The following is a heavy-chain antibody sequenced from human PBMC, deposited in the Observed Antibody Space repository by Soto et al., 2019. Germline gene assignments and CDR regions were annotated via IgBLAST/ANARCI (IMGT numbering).Heavy chain of an antibody. CDR1: GGSISSYY. CDR2: IYYSGST. D-gene: IGHD3-10*02. J-gene: IGHJ6*02. CDR3: ARDRVRGMGSYGMDV. Sequence: QVQLQESGPGLVKPSETLSLTCTVSGGSISSYYWSWIRQPPGKGLEWLGYIYYSGSTNYNPSHKSRVDLSVDTSKNQLALKLSSVTAADTAVYYCARDRVRGMGSYGMDVWGQGTTVTVSS. V-gene: IGHV4-59*01.